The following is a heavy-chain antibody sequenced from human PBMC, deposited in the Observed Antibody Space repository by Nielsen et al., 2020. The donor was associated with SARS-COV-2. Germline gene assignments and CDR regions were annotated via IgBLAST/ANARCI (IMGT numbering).Heavy chain of an antibody. Sequence: SETLSLTCAVYGGSFSGYYWSWIRQPPGKGLEWIGEINHSGSTNYNPSLKSRVTISVDTSKNQFSLKLSSVTAADTAVYYCAREAPQGPAAMLIAFDIWGQGTMVTVSS. V-gene: IGHV4-34*01. CDR1: GGSFSGYY. CDR3: AREAPQGPAAMLIAFDI. J-gene: IGHJ3*02. CDR2: INHSGST. D-gene: IGHD2-2*01.